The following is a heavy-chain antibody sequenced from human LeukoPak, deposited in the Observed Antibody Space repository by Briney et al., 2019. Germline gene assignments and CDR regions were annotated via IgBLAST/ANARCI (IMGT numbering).Heavy chain of an antibody. D-gene: IGHD6-13*01. CDR2: INPNSGGT. Sequence: ASVKVSCKASGYTFTGYYMHWVRQAPGQGLGWMGWINPNSGGTNYAQKFQGRVTMTRDTSISTAYMELSRLRSDDTAVYYCARDHAAAGTFFDYWGQGTLVTVSS. V-gene: IGHV1-2*02. J-gene: IGHJ4*02. CDR1: GYTFTGYY. CDR3: ARDHAAAGTFFDY.